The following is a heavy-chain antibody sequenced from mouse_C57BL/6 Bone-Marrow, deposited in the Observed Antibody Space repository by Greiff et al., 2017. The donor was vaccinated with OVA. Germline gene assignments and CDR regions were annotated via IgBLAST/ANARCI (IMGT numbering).Heavy chain of an antibody. V-gene: IGHV8-12*01. CDR3: ARSGWLLRFAY. Sequence: QVTLKECGPGILQSSQTLSLTCSFSGFSLSTSGMGVSWIRQPSGKGLEWLAHIYWDDDKRYNPSLKSRLTISKDTSRNQVSLKITSVDTADTATYYCARSGWLLRFAYWGQGTLVTVSA. CDR2: IYWDDDK. D-gene: IGHD2-3*01. CDR1: GFSLSTSGMG. J-gene: IGHJ3*01.